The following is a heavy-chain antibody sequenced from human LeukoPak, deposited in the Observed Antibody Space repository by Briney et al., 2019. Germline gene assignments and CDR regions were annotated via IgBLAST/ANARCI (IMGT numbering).Heavy chain of an antibody. D-gene: IGHD2-2*02. V-gene: IGHV3-48*01. CDR3: ARESGGVPAAIGGIDY. J-gene: IGHJ4*02. CDR2: ISSSGSTI. CDR1: GFSFSTYS. Sequence: GGSLRLSCAASGFSFSTYSMNWVRQAPGKGLEWVSYISSSGSTIYYADSVKGRFTISRDTAKNSLYLQMNSLRAEDTAVYYCARESGGVPAAIGGIDYWGQGTLVTVSS.